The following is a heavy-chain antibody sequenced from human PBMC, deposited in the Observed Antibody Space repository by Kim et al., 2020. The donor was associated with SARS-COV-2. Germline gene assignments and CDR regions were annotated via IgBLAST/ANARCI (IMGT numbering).Heavy chain of an antibody. Sequence: GYSRSWIRQHPGKGLEWIGYIHYSGSTYYNPSLKGRVTISVDTSKNQFSLKLSSVTAADTAVYYCARVLGAITIFGVVIVNWFDPWGQGTLAT. J-gene: IGHJ5*02. V-gene: IGHV4-31*02. CDR1: GYS. CDR3: ARVLGAITIFGVVIVNWFDP. CDR2: IHYSGST. D-gene: IGHD3-3*01.